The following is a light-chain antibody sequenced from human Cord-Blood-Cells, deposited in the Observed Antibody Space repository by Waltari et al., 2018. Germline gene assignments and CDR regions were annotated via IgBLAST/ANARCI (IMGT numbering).Light chain of an antibody. CDR2: DAS. V-gene: IGKV1-33*01. J-gene: IGKJ4*01. CDR1: QDISNY. CDR3: QQYDNRPV. Sequence: DIQMTQSPSSLSASVGDRVTITCQASQDISNYLNWYQQKPGKAPKLLIYDASNLETGVPSRFSGSGSWTDFTFTISSLQPEDIATYYCQQYDNRPVFGGGTKVEIK.